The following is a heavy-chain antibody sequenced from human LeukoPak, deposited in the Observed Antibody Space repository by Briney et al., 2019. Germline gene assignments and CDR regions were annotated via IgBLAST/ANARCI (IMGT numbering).Heavy chain of an antibody. J-gene: IGHJ4*02. Sequence: SGPTLVNPTQTLTLTCTFSGFSLSTSGMRVCWIRQPPGKALEWLARIYWDDDKFYSTALKTRLTISKDTSKNQVVLTMTNMDPVDTATYYCARSPTKYCSGGSCYGAFDYWGQGTLVTVSS. D-gene: IGHD2-15*01. CDR2: IYWDDDK. V-gene: IGHV2-70*04. CDR3: ARSPTKYCSGGSCYGAFDY. CDR1: GFSLSTSGMR.